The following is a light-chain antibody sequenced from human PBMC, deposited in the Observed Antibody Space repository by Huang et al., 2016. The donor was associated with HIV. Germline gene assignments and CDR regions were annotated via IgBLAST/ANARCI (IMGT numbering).Light chain of an antibody. Sequence: EIVLTQSPGTLSMSPGERATLSCRASQSVTIRYLAWYQQKPGQAPRLFIYGASSRATGIPDRFSGSGSGTDFTLTISRLEPEDFAVYYCQQYGSSPLFTFGPGTKVDIK. CDR1: QSVTIRY. CDR2: GAS. CDR3: QQYGSSPLFT. J-gene: IGKJ3*01. V-gene: IGKV3-20*01.